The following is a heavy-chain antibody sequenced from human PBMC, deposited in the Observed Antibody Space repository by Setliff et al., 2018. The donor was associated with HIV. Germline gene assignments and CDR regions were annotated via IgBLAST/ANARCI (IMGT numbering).Heavy chain of an antibody. D-gene: IGHD5-12*01. CDR1: GASISSYY. Sequence: LSLTCTVSGASISSYYWSWIRQPAGKGLEWLGRVYTSGSTNYNPSLKSRVTMSLDTSKNLFSLKLTSLTAADTAVYYCARDPSDYLFDLWGQGTLVTVSS. CDR2: VYTSGST. CDR3: ARDPSDYLFDL. V-gene: IGHV4-4*07. J-gene: IGHJ4*02.